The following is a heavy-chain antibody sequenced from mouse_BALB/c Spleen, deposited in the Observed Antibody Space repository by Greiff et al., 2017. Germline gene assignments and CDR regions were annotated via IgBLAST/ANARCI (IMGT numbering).Heavy chain of an antibody. Sequence: QVQLQQSGAELAKPGASVKMSCKASGYTFTSYWMHWVKQRPGQGLEWIGYINPSTGYTEYNQKFKDKATLTADKSSSTAYMQLSSLTSEDSAVYYCARGVTTATSAWFAYWGQGTLVTVSA. CDR3: ARGVTTATSAWFAY. D-gene: IGHD1-2*01. CDR1: GYTFTSYW. V-gene: IGHV1-7*01. J-gene: IGHJ3*01. CDR2: INPSTGYT.